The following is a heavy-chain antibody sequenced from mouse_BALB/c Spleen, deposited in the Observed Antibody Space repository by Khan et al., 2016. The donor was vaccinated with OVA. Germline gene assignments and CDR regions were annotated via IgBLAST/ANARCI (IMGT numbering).Heavy chain of an antibody. J-gene: IGHJ3*01. CDR1: GYTFSSYW. CDR2: IVPGSGRN. CDR3: ARGNYYGSSSWFGY. D-gene: IGHD1-1*01. V-gene: IGHV1-9*01. Sequence: QVQLKQSGAELMKPGASVKISCKATGYTFSSYWIEWVKQRPGHGLEWIGEIVPGSGRNNYNEKFKGKATFTADTSSNTAYMQLSSLTSEDSAVYYCARGNYYGSSSWFGYWGQGTLVTVSA.